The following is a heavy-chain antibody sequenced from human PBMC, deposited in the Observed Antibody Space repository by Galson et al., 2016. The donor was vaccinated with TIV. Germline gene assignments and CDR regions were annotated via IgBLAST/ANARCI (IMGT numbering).Heavy chain of an antibody. CDR3: ATDSRDAYNPYFDS. D-gene: IGHD5-24*01. CDR1: GFTFNRYR. V-gene: IGHV3-30*03. Sequence: SLRLSCAASGFTFNRYRMDWVRQAPGKGLEWMAVISPDGTDQNYADSMKGRFTISRDNSKNTLYLHMNNLRVEDTAVYYCATDSRDAYNPYFDSWGQGTLVTVSS. CDR2: ISPDGTDQ. J-gene: IGHJ4*02.